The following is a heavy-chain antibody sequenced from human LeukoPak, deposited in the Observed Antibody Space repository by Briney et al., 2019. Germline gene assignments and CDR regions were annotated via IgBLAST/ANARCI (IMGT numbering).Heavy chain of an antibody. CDR3: ARHIWGSYAGFDY. Sequence: ASVKVSCKASGYTFTSYDINWVRQATGQGLEWMGWMNPNSGNRGYAQKFQGRVTTTRNTPVSTAYMELSSLRSEDTAVYYCARHIWGSYAGFDYWGQGTLVTVSS. V-gene: IGHV1-8*01. CDR1: GYTFTSYD. CDR2: MNPNSGNR. D-gene: IGHD3-16*01. J-gene: IGHJ4*02.